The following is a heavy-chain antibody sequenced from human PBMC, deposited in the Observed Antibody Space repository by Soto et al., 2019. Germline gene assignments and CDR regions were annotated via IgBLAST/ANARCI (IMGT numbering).Heavy chain of an antibody. V-gene: IGHV3-23*01. D-gene: IGHD4-17*01. CDR3: AKDDGDYYYYYYMDV. J-gene: IGHJ6*03. CDR2: ISGSGGST. Sequence: GGSLRLSCAASGFTFISYAMSWGLQAPGKGLEWVSAISGSGGSTYYADSVKGRFTISRDNSKNTLYLQMNSLRAEDTAVYYCAKDDGDYYYYYYMDVWGKRTTVTVSS. CDR1: GFTFISYA.